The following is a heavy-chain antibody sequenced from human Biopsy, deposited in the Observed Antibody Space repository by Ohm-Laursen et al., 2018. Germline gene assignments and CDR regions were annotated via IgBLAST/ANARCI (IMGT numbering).Heavy chain of an antibody. J-gene: IGHJ4*02. CDR2: FAPENGKT. V-gene: IGHV1-24*01. CDR3: AGDINNWNVNY. CDR1: GCTLTDLS. D-gene: IGHD1-20*01. Sequence: SVKVSCKVSGCTLTDLSMHWVRQAPGKGLEWMGGFAPENGKTIYAQKFQGRVTMTEDTSTDTAYMELSNLRSEDTAVYYCAGDINNWNVNYWGQGTLVIVSS.